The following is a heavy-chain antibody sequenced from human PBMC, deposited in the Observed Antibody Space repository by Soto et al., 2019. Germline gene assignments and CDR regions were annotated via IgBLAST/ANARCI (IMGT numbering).Heavy chain of an antibody. CDR1: GFTFSSYA. CDR2: ISYDGSNK. J-gene: IGHJ4*02. Sequence: QVQLVESGGGVVQPGRSLRLSCAASGFTFSSYAMHWVRQAPGKGLEWVAVISYDGSNKYYADSVKGRFTISRDNSKNTLYLPMNSLRAEDTAVYYCARDSGGSYFDYWGQGTLVTVSS. D-gene: IGHD1-26*01. V-gene: IGHV3-30-3*01. CDR3: ARDSGGSYFDY.